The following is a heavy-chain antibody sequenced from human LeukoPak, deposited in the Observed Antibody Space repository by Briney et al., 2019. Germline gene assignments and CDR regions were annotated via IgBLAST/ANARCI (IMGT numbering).Heavy chain of an antibody. V-gene: IGHV1-69*13. CDR3: ARGIAARRSYYYYGMDV. Sequence: EASVKVSCKASGGTFSSYAISWVRQAPGQGLEWMGGIIPIFGTANYAQKFQGRVTITADESTSTAYMELSRLRSDDTAVYYCARGIAARRSYYYYGMDVWGQGTTVTVSS. CDR1: GGTFSSYA. D-gene: IGHD6-6*01. J-gene: IGHJ6*02. CDR2: IIPIFGTA.